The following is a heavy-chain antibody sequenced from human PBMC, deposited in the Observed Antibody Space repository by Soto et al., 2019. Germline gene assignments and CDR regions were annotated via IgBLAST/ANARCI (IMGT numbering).Heavy chain of an antibody. Sequence: QVQLVQSGAEVKKPGASVKVSCKASGYTFTHYGISWVRHAPVQGLEWMGWISTCNENTNSAQRLQGRVTMTTDTYTSTAYMELRSLRSDDTAVYYCASGPQSSGGRGKWFDPWGNGTLVTVSS. J-gene: IGHJ5*02. V-gene: IGHV1-18*01. D-gene: IGHD6-19*01. CDR1: GYTFTHYG. CDR2: ISTCNENT. CDR3: ASGPQSSGGRGKWFDP.